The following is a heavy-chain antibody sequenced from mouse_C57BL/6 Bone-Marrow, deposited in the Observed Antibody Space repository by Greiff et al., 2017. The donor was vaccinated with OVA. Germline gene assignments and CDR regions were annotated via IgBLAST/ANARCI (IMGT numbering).Heavy chain of an antibody. CDR1: GFAFSDYY. V-gene: IGHV5-12*01. D-gene: IGHD1-1*01. CDR3: AKRGSRSYYAMDY. Sequence: DVKLQESGGGLVQPGGSLKLSCAASGFAFSDYYMYWVRQTPEKRLEWVAYISNGGGSTYYPDTVKGRFTISRDNAKNTLYLQMRRLKSEDTAMYYCAKRGSRSYYAMDYWGQGTSVTVSS. J-gene: IGHJ4*01. CDR2: ISNGGGST.